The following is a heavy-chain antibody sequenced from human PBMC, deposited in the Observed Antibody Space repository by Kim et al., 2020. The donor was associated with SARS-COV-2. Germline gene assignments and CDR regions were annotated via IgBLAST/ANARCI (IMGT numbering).Heavy chain of an antibody. V-gene: IGHV1-69*13. CDR2: IIPIFGTA. Sequence: SVKVSCKASGGTFSSYAISWVRQAPGQGLEWMGGIIPIFGTANYAQKFQGRVTITADESTSTAYMELSSLRSEDTAVYYCARGRLGLASSQQGTPYYYYGMDVWGQGTTVTVSS. CDR1: GGTFSSYA. D-gene: IGHD6-6*01. CDR3: ARGRLGLASSQQGTPYYYYGMDV. J-gene: IGHJ6*02.